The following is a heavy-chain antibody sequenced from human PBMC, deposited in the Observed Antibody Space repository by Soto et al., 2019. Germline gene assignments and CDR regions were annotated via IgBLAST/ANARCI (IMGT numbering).Heavy chain of an antibody. V-gene: IGHV1-46*01. CDR3: ARVYCSGGGCYGIDY. J-gene: IGHJ4*02. CDR1: GYTFTSYY. CDR2: ISPSGGST. Sequence: QVQLVQSGAEVKKPGASVKVSCKASGYTFTSYYMHWVRQAPGQGLEWMGIISPSGGSTTYAQKFQGRVRMXTDXSXNTVYMELSSLRSEDTAVYYCARVYCSGGGCYGIDYWGQGTLVTVSS. D-gene: IGHD2-15*01.